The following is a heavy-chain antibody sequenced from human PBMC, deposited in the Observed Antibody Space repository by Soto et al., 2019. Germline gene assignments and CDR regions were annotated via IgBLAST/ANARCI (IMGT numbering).Heavy chain of an antibody. D-gene: IGHD1-7*01. CDR3: SRYRYNLNSGDISFSPGMDV. Sequence: GGSLRLSCVASGFTFSSDEMNWVRQAPGKGLEWISHISSSGYTIYYADSVKGRFTISRDNTRNLLYLQMNSLRAEDTALYYCSRYRYNLNSGDISFSPGMDVWGQGTTATGSS. V-gene: IGHV3-48*03. J-gene: IGHJ6*02. CDR1: GFTFSSDE. CDR2: ISSSGYTI.